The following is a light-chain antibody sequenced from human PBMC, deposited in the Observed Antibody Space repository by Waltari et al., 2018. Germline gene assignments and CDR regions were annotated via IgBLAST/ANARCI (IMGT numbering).Light chain of an antibody. CDR3: CSYAGDYTLV. V-gene: IGLV2-11*01. Sequence: QSALTQPRSVSGSPGQSVTISCAGTRSDVGAYNHVSWYQQSPGTAPKLLIYEVNNRPSGVPDRFSASKSGNTASLTISGRRAEDEADYYCCSYAGDYTLVFGGGTKLTVL. J-gene: IGLJ2*01. CDR1: RSDVGAYNH. CDR2: EVN.